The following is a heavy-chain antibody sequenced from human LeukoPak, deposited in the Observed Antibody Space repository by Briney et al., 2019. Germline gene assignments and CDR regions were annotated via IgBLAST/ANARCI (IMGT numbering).Heavy chain of an antibody. V-gene: IGHV4-39*07. CDR3: ARYSSSSMDV. J-gene: IGHJ6*03. Sequence: SETLSLTCTVSGGSISSSSYYWGWIRQPPGKGLEWIGSIYYSGSTYYNSSLKSRVTISVDTSKNQFSLKLSSVTAADTAVYYCARYSSSSMDVWGKGTTVTVSS. CDR1: GGSISSSSYY. D-gene: IGHD1-26*01. CDR2: IYYSGST.